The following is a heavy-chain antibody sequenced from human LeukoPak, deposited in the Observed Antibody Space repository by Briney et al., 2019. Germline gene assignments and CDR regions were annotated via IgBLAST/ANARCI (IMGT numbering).Heavy chain of an antibody. Sequence: PGGSLRLSCAASGFTVSSNYMSWVRQAPGKGLEWVSVIYCGGSTYYADSVKGRFTISRDNSKNTLYLQMNSLRAEDTAVYYCVASFDCSGGSCYSSAFDYWGQGTLVTVSS. CDR2: IYCGGST. CDR3: VASFDCSGGSCYSSAFDY. D-gene: IGHD2-15*01. V-gene: IGHV3-66*01. CDR1: GFTVSSNY. J-gene: IGHJ4*02.